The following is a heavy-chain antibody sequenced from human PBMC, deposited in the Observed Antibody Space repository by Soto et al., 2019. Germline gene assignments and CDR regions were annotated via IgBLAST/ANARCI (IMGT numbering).Heavy chain of an antibody. J-gene: IGHJ4*03. D-gene: IGHD5-12*01. V-gene: IGHV1-18*04. CDR1: CYTFTSSG. Sequence: LQVSCRASCYTFTSSGSSWVRQAPGQGLEWMGWISAYNGNTNYAQKLQGRFTMTTDTSTSTAYMELRGLRSDDTAVYYCARHSGVDGAFDNWGQGTPVTVSS. CDR3: ARHSGVDGAFDN. CDR2: ISAYNGNT.